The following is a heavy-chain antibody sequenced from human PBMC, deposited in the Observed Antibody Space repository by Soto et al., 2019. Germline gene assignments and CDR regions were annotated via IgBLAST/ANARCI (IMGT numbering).Heavy chain of an antibody. V-gene: IGHV1-69*08. CDR1: GGTFTSHT. Sequence: QVQPVQSGAELKKPGSSVKVSCKASGGTFTSHTIIAWVRQAPGQGPEWMGRIIPTLDIVDYAQKFQDRVTITADKPTSTAYMELRSLISEDTAVYYCARDERGYNYVSDYGLDVWGQGTSVTVSS. CDR3: ARDERGYNYVSDYGLDV. J-gene: IGHJ6*02. D-gene: IGHD5-18*01. CDR2: IIPTLDIV.